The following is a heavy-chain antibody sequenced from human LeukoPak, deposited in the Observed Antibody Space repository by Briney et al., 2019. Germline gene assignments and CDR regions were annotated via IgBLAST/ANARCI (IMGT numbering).Heavy chain of an antibody. CDR2: INPNSGGT. D-gene: IGHD5-24*01. Sequence: ASVKVSCKASGYTFTGYYMHWVRQAPGQGLEWMGWINPNSGGTNYAQKFQGRVTMSTDTSTSTGYMELRSLRSDDTAVYYCARGLQETLAWLKALSAFDIWGQGTMVTVSS. CDR3: ARGLQETLAWLKALSAFDI. V-gene: IGHV1-2*02. J-gene: IGHJ3*02. CDR1: GYTFTGYY.